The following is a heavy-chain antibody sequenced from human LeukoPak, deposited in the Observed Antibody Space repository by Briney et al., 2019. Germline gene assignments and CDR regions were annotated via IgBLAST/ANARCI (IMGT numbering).Heavy chain of an antibody. CDR2: IYYSGST. Sequence: SETLSLTCTVSGGSISSGYYYWSWIRQPPGKGLEWIGYIYYSGSTYYNPSLKSRVTISVDTSKNQFSLKLSSVTAADTAVYYCARTPPRDGYNSDPYYFDYWGQGTLVTVSS. J-gene: IGHJ4*02. CDR3: ARTPPRDGYNSDPYYFDY. D-gene: IGHD5-24*01. V-gene: IGHV4-30-4*01. CDR1: GGSISSGYYY.